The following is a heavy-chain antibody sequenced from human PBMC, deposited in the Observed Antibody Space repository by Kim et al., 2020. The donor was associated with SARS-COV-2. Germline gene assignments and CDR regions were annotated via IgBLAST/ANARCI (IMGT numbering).Heavy chain of an antibody. CDR3: AREKGGDGYNYMGFDY. CDR2: ISYDGSNK. D-gene: IGHD5-12*01. V-gene: IGHV3-30-3*01. CDR1: GFTFSSYA. Sequence: GGSLRLSCAASGFTFSSYAMHWVRQAPGKGLEWVAVISYDGSNKYYADSVKGRFTISRDNSKNTLYLQMNSLRAEDTAVYYCAREKGGDGYNYMGFDYWGQGTLVTVSS. J-gene: IGHJ4*02.